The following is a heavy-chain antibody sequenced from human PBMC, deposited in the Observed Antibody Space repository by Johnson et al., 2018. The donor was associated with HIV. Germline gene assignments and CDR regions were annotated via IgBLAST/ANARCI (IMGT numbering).Heavy chain of an antibody. CDR3: TTDWHMTVIVHAFDI. CDR1: GFTFSSYA. CDR2: ISGSGGST. Sequence: VQLVESGGGLVQPGGSLRLSCAASGFTFSSYAMSWVRQVPGKGLEWVSAISGSGGSTYYADSVKGRFTISRDNSKNTLYLQMNSLKTEDTAVYYCTTDWHMTVIVHAFDIWGQGTMVTVSS. V-gene: IGHV3-23*04. J-gene: IGHJ3*02. D-gene: IGHD3-22*01.